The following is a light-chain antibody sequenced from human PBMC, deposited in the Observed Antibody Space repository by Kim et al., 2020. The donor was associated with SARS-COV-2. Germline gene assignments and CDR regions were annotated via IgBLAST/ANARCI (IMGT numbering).Light chain of an antibody. Sequence: SASGGDRITIPCRASKSISRSLAWYQQNQGRAPNLLIYGASSLGSGVPSRFSGRGSGTDFTLTISSLQSDDFATYYCQEYSDDWTFGQGTKVDIK. CDR2: GAS. CDR3: QEYSDDWT. V-gene: IGKV1-5*01. J-gene: IGKJ1*01. CDR1: KSISRS.